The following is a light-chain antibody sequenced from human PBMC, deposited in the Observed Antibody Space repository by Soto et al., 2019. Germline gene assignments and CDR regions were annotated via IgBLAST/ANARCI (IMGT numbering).Light chain of an antibody. CDR1: SSDVGAYKY. CDR3: NSYTGDSRGV. CDR2: EVS. V-gene: IGLV2-14*01. Sequence: QSALTQPASVSGSPGQSITISCTGTSSDVGAYKYVSWYQQHPGKAPKLIIYEVSNRPSGVSNRFSGSKSGSMASLTISRLQADDEADYYCNSYTGDSRGVFGGGTKLTVL. J-gene: IGLJ3*02.